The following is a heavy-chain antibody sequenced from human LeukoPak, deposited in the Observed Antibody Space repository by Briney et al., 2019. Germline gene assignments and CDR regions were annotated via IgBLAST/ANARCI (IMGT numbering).Heavy chain of an antibody. CDR3: AKGDGYKLLQYFDY. J-gene: IGHJ4*02. CDR2: ISGSGGST. V-gene: IGHV3-23*01. Sequence: QPGGSLRLSCAASGFTFSSYAMNWVRQAPGKGLEWVSAISGSGGSTYYADSVKGRFTISRDNSKNTLYLQMNSLRAEDTAVYYCAKGDGYKLLQYFDYWGQGILVTVSA. CDR1: GFTFSSYA. D-gene: IGHD5-24*01.